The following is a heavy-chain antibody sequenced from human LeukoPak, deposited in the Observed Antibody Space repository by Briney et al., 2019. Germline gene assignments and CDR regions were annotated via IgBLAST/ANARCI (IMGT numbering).Heavy chain of an antibody. CDR1: GFTFSSYA. D-gene: IGHD2-21*01. V-gene: IGHV3-23*01. CDR2: ISGSGGRT. J-gene: IGHJ4*02. Sequence: SGGSLRLSCAASGFTFSSYAMSWVRQAPGKGLEWVAGISGSGGRTDYADSVKGRFTISRDNSKNTLFVQMESLRAEDTAVYFCAKRGVVIRVFLVGFHKEAYYFDSWGQGALVTVSS. CDR3: AKRGVVIRVFLVGFHKEAYYFDS.